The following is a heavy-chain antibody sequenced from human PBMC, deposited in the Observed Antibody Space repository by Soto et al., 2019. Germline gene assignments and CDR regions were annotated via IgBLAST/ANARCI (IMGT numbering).Heavy chain of an antibody. Sequence: SVKVSCKASGGTFSSYAISWVRQAPGQGLEWMGGIIPIFGTANYAQKFQGRVTITADESTSTAYMELSSLRSEDTAVYYCARDRVGYSSGWSNYGMDGWGQGTTVTVSS. D-gene: IGHD6-19*01. CDR1: GGTFSSYA. V-gene: IGHV1-69*13. J-gene: IGHJ6*02. CDR3: ARDRVGYSSGWSNYGMDG. CDR2: IIPIFGTA.